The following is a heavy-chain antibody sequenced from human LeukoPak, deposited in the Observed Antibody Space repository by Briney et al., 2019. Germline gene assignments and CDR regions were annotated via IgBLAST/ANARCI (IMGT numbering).Heavy chain of an antibody. Sequence: GGSLRLSCAAPGFTFSYNGMHWVRQAPGKGLEWVAFVRSDGSNKYYADSVKGRFTFSRDSSKNTVYLQMSSLRPEDTAIYYCARDSDWAFDYWGQGTLVTVSS. V-gene: IGHV3-30*02. CDR1: GFTFSYNG. D-gene: IGHD2-21*02. CDR2: VRSDGSNK. J-gene: IGHJ4*02. CDR3: ARDSDWAFDY.